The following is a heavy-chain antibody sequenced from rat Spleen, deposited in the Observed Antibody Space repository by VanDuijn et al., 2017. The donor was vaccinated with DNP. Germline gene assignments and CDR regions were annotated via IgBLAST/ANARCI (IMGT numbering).Heavy chain of an antibody. CDR1: GYSITNNY. Sequence: EVQLQGSGPGLVKPSQSLSLNCSVTGYSITNNYWGWIRKFPGNKMEWMGYISYSGSASYNPSLKSRFSITRDTSKNQFFLQLNSVTTADTATYYCAKGPNFGGWSDYFDYWGQGVMVTVSS. D-gene: IGHD1-11*01. CDR2: ISYSGSA. J-gene: IGHJ2*01. V-gene: IGHV3-1*01. CDR3: AKGPNFGGWSDYFDY.